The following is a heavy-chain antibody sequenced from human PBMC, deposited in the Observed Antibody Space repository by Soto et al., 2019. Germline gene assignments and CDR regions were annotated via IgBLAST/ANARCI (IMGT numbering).Heavy chain of an antibody. D-gene: IGHD2-21*02. CDR2: ISAYNGNT. V-gene: IGHV1-18*04. CDR1: GYTFTSYG. Sequence: QVQLVQSGAEVKKPGASVKVSCKASGYTFTSYGISWVRQAPGQGLDWMGWISAYNGNTKYAQDLQGRVTMTTDTSTSTAYMELRSLRSDDTAMYYCARGGAYCGGDCYYRDYWYFDLWGRGTLVTVSS. J-gene: IGHJ2*01. CDR3: ARGGAYCGGDCYYRDYWYFDL.